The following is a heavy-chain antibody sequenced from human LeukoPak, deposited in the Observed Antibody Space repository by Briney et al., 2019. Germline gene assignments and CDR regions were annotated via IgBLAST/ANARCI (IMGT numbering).Heavy chain of an antibody. V-gene: IGHV3-21*06. CDR2: ISTSSGYI. D-gene: IGHD3-22*01. J-gene: IGHJ4*02. CDR1: GFTFSNYG. CDR3: ARVDYYDSIDY. Sequence: PGGSLRLSCAASGFTFSNYGMNWVRQAPGKGLEWVSSISTSSGYIYYADSVKGRFTISRDNAKNSLYLQMNSLRAEDTAVYYCARVDYYDSIDYWGQGTLVTVSS.